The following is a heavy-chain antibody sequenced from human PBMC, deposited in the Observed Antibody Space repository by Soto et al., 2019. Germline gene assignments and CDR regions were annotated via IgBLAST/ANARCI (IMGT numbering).Heavy chain of an antibody. CDR2: TSNSAPT. D-gene: IGHD3-3*01. V-gene: IGHV4-59*08. CDR1: GGSISSYH. Sequence: TCTVSGGSISSYHWSWIRQSPGKGLEWIGYTSNSAPTIYNPSLKSRVTISADTSKNQFSLRLSSVTAADTAVYFCARLFRDVYNAVAYWGQGALVTSPQ. J-gene: IGHJ4*02. CDR3: ARLFRDVYNAVAY.